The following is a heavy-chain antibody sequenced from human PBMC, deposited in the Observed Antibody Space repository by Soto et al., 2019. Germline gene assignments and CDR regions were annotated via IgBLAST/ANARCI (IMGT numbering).Heavy chain of an antibody. J-gene: IGHJ4*02. CDR3: AHSLFNSGSYGGDFDY. V-gene: IGHV2-5*02. Sequence: QITLKESGPTLVKPTQTLTLTCTFSGFSLSTSGVGVGWIRQPPGKALEWLALIYWDDDKRYSPSLKGRLTITKDTSQNQLVLTMTNMDPVDTATSYCAHSLFNSGSYGGDFDYWGQGTLVTVSS. CDR2: IYWDDDK. D-gene: IGHD1-26*01. CDR1: GFSLSTSGVG.